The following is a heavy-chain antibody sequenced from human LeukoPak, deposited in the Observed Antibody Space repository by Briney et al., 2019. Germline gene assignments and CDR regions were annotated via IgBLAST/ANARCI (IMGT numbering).Heavy chain of an antibody. CDR1: GFTFSSYG. Sequence: GRSLRLSCAASGFTFSSYGMHWVRQAPGKGLEWVAVISHDGSNKYYADSVKGRFTISRDNSKNTLYLQMDSLRAEDTAVYYCAKDLSSGDYYGMDVWGQGTTVTVSS. CDR3: AKDLSSGDYYGMDV. CDR2: ISHDGSNK. J-gene: IGHJ6*02. V-gene: IGHV3-30*18. D-gene: IGHD6-6*01.